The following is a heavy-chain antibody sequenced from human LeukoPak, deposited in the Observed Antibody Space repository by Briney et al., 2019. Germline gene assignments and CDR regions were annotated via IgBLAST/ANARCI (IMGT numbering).Heavy chain of an antibody. CDR1: GFTFSSYG. J-gene: IGHJ4*02. V-gene: IGHV3-23*01. Sequence: GGSLRLSCAASGFTFSSYGMSWVRQAPGKGLEWVSVISGSGGSTYHADSVKGRFTISKDNSKNTLYLQMNSLRAEDTAVYYCAKYYYGSGSYYKGLDYWGQGTLVTVSS. D-gene: IGHD3-10*01. CDR3: AKYYYGSGSYYKGLDY. CDR2: ISGSGGST.